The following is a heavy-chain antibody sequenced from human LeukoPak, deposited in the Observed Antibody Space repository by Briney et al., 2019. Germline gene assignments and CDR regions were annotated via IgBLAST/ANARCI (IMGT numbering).Heavy chain of an antibody. J-gene: IGHJ4*02. CDR2: IKQDGSEK. CDR3: ARDPHMATTWPCHTDY. Sequence: GGSLRLSCAASGFTFSSYWMSWVRQAPGKGLEWVANIKQDGSEKYYVDSVKGRFTISRDNAKNSLYLQMNSLRAEDTAVYYCARDPHMATTWPCHTDYWGQGTLVTVSS. CDR1: GFTFSSYW. D-gene: IGHD4-17*01. V-gene: IGHV3-7*01.